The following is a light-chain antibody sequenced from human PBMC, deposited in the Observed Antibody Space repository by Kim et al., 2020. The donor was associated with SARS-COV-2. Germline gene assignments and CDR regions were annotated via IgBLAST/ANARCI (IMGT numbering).Light chain of an antibody. J-gene: IGLJ1*01. CDR1: SSDVGGYNY. Sequence: QSALTQPASVSGSPGQSITISCTGTSSDVGGYNYVSWYQQHPGKAPKLMIYDVSNRPSGVSNRFSGSKYGNTTSLTISELQAEDEADYYCSSYTSSSNLYVFGTGTKVTVL. CDR3: SSYTSSSNLYV. CDR2: DVS. V-gene: IGLV2-14*03.